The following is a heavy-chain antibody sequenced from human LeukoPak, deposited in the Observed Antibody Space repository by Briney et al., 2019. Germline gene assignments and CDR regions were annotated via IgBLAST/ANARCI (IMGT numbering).Heavy chain of an antibody. CDR2: IFPGDSDT. J-gene: IGHJ4*02. CDR1: GYSFTNHW. Sequence: GESLQISCKGSGYSFTNHWIAWVRQMPGQGLEWMGIIFPGDSDTRYSPSFQGQVTISADKSISTAYLQWSSLKASDTAIYYCASEYCSGGNCYFDYWGQGTLVTVSS. D-gene: IGHD2-15*01. V-gene: IGHV5-51*01. CDR3: ASEYCSGGNCYFDY.